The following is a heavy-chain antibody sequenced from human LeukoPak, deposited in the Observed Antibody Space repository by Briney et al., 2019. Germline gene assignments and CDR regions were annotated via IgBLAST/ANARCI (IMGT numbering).Heavy chain of an antibody. Sequence: GSLRLSCAASGFIFSDHYMDWVRQAPGKGLEWVAFIRYDGSNKYYADSVKGRFTISRDNSKNTLYLQMNSLRAEDTAVYYCAKLASDFWSGFLLDYWGQGTLVTVSS. J-gene: IGHJ4*02. CDR1: GFIFSDHY. V-gene: IGHV3-30*02. CDR2: IRYDGSNK. CDR3: AKLASDFWSGFLLDY. D-gene: IGHD3-3*01.